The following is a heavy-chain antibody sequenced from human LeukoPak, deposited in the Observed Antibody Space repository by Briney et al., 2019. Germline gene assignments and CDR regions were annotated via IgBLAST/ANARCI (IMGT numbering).Heavy chain of an antibody. CDR2: IYYSGST. V-gene: IGHV4-59*01. CDR3: ARGRDWFDP. CDR1: GGSISSYY. J-gene: IGHJ5*02. Sequence: NPSETLSLTCTVSGGSISSYYWSRIRQPPGKGLEWIGYIYYSGSTNYNPSLKSRVTISVDTSKNQFSLKLSSVTAADTAVYYCARGRDWFDPWGQGTLVTVSS.